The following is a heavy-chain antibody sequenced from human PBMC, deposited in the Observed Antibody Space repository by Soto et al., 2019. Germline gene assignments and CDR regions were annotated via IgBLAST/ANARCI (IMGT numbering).Heavy chain of an antibody. Sequence: GESLKISCKASGYTFTSYWFSWVRQMPGKGLEWMGKIDPSDSYTNYSPSFQGHVTISADKSVNTAYLQWRSLKASDTAVYYCARHEVASWLDPCGQGTLVTVSS. CDR1: GYTFTSYW. CDR2: IDPSDSYT. V-gene: IGHV5-10-1*01. J-gene: IGHJ5*02. CDR3: ARHEVASWLDP.